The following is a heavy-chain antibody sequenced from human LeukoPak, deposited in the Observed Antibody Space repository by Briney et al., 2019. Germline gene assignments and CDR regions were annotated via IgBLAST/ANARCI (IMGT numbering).Heavy chain of an antibody. J-gene: IGHJ4*02. CDR1: GGSISSSNW. D-gene: IGHD3-22*01. Sequence: PSETLSLTCAVSGGSISSSNWWSWVRQPPGKGLEWIGEIYHSGSTNYNPSLKSRVTISVDKSKNQFSLKLSSVTAADTAVYYCARSNGRYYDSSGPFDYWGQGTLVTVSS. V-gene: IGHV4-4*02. CDR2: IYHSGST. CDR3: ARSNGRYYDSSGPFDY.